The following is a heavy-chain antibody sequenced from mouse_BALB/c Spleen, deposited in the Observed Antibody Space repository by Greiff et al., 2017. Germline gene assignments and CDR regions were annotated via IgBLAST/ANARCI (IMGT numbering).Heavy chain of an antibody. CDR3: ARRYDGNAMDY. Sequence: EVKLVESGGGLVQPGGSRKLSCAASGFTFSSFGMHWVRQAPEKGLEWVAYISSGSSTIYYADTVKGRFTISRDNPKNTLFLQMTSLRSEDTAMYYCARRYDGNAMDYWGQGTSVTVSS. CDR2: ISSGSSTI. CDR1: GFTFSSFG. D-gene: IGHD2-14*01. V-gene: IGHV5-17*02. J-gene: IGHJ4*01.